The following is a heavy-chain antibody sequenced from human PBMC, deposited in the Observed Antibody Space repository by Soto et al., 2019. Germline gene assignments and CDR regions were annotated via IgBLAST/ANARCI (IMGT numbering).Heavy chain of an antibody. D-gene: IGHD1-26*01. CDR3: ARDRGGAGATDY. CDR2: ISSSSSTI. Sequence: EVQLVESGGGLVQPGGSLRLSCAASGFTFSNSGMNWVRQAPGKGLEWVSYISSSSSTISYADSVKGRFTISRDNAKNSLFLQMNSLRDEDTAVYYCARDRGGAGATDYWGQGTLVTVSS. CDR1: GFTFSNSG. V-gene: IGHV3-48*02. J-gene: IGHJ4*02.